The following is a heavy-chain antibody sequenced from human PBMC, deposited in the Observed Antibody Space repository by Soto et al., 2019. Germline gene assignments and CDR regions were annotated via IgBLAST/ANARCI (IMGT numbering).Heavy chain of an antibody. CDR3: AREVSSYVGAFDI. D-gene: IGHD1-26*01. V-gene: IGHV3-33*01. CDR1: GFTFSSYG. CDR2: IWYDGSNK. J-gene: IGHJ3*02. Sequence: QVQLVESGGGVVQPGRSLRLSCAASGFTFSSYGMHWVRQAPGKGLEWVAVIWYDGSNKYYADSVKGRFTISRDNSKNTLYLQMNSPRAEATAVYYCAREVSSYVGAFDIWGQGTMVTVSS.